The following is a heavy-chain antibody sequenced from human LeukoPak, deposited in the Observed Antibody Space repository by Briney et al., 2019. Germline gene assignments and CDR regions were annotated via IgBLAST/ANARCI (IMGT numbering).Heavy chain of an antibody. CDR2: IYYSGNT. CDR3: ARDTPWGYFD. Sequence: SETLSLTCTVSGGSIRSGGYYWSWIRQHPGKGLEWIGYIYYSGNTYYNPSLKSRVTISVDTSKNQFSLKLCSVTAADTAVYYCARDTPWGYFDWGQGTLVAVSS. CDR1: GGSIRSGGYY. V-gene: IGHV4-31*03. J-gene: IGHJ4*02. D-gene: IGHD3-9*01.